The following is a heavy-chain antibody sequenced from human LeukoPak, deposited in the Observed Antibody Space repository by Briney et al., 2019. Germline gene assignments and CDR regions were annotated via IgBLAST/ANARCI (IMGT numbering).Heavy chain of an antibody. CDR3: AKDTNLIGWFGEGDY. J-gene: IGHJ4*02. CDR1: GFTFSSYA. D-gene: IGHD3-10*01. CDR2: ISCSGGST. V-gene: IGHV3-23*01. Sequence: GGSLRLSCAASGFTFSSYAMSWVRQAPGKGLEWVSAISCSGGSTYYADSVKGRFTISRDNSKNTLYLQMNSLRAEDTAVYYCAKDTNLIGWFGEGDYWGQGTLVTVSS.